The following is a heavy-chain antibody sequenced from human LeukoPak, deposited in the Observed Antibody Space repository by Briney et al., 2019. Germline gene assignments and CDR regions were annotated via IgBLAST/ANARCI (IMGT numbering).Heavy chain of an antibody. CDR1: GFTFSSYA. CDR3: AKDHCSSTSCSGYFDY. CDR2: ISGSGGST. D-gene: IGHD2-2*01. J-gene: IGHJ4*02. Sequence: PGGSLRLSCAASGFTFSSYAMSWVRRAPGKGLEWVSTISGSGGSTYYADSVKGRFTISRDNSKNTLYLQMNSLRAEDTAVYYCAKDHCSSTSCSGYFDYWGQGTLVTVSS. V-gene: IGHV3-23*01.